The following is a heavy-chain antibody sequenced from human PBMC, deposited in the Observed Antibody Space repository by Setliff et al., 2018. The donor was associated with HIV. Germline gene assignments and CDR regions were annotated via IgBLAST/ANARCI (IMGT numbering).Heavy chain of an antibody. Sequence: PSETLSLTCAVYGGSFSGYYWSWIRQPPGKGLEWIGEINHSGSTNYNPSLKSRAAISVDTSNNQFSLNLSSVTAADTAVYYCARLYGSGSYQVDYWGQGTLVTVSS. CDR2: INHSGST. D-gene: IGHD3-10*01. V-gene: IGHV4-34*01. CDR3: ARLYGSGSYQVDY. CDR1: GGSFSGYY. J-gene: IGHJ4*02.